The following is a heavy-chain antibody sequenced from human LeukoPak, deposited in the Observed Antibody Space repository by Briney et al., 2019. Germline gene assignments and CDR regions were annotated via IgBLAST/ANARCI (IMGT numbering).Heavy chain of an antibody. Sequence: GGSLRLSCVASGFTLSSYSMNWVRQAPGKGLEWVSYISDTGSTIAYADSVKGRFTMSRDEAKNSLHLQMNSLKDEDTAVYYCTRRFDSWGQGVLVTVSS. V-gene: IGHV3-48*02. CDR2: ISDTGSTI. CDR1: GFTLSSYS. J-gene: IGHJ4*02. CDR3: TRRFDS.